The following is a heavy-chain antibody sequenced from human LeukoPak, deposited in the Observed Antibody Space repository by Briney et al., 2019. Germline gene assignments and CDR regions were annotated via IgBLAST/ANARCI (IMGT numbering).Heavy chain of an antibody. J-gene: IGHJ5*02. Sequence: PGGSLRLSCATSGFTFSSYGMHWVRQVPGKGLEWVAVISKDAKSNYHVDSVKGRFTISRDNSKNTLYLQMNSLRAADTAVYYCAKGLAYTGYDYWFDAWGQGTLVTVSS. CDR2: ISKDAKSN. D-gene: IGHD5-12*01. CDR1: GFTFSSYG. CDR3: AKGLAYTGYDYWFDA. V-gene: IGHV3-30*18.